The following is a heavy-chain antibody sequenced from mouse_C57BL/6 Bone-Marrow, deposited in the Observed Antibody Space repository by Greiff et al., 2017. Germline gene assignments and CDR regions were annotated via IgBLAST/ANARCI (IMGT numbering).Heavy chain of an antibody. Sequence: VQLQQSGTVLARPGASVKMSCKTSGYTFTSYWMHWVKQRPGQGLEWIGAIYPGNSDTSYNQKFKGQAKLTAVTSASTAYMELSSLTTEDSAVYYGTRSTGTRFDYWGQGTTLTVSS. J-gene: IGHJ2*01. CDR3: TRSTGTRFDY. CDR2: IYPGNSDT. V-gene: IGHV1-5*01. D-gene: IGHD4-1*02. CDR1: GYTFTSYW.